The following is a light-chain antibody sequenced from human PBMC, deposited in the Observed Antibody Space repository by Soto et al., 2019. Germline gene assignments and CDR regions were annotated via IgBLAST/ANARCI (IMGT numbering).Light chain of an antibody. V-gene: IGKV1-39*01. CDR2: AAS. Sequence: DIQMTQSPSSLSASVGDRVTITCRASQSISSYLNWYQQKPGKAPKLLIYAASSLQSGVPSRFSGSGSGTDFTLTISSLQPEDFATYYCQQGYSTPVTFGKGHDWRLN. CDR1: QSISSY. CDR3: QQGYSTPVT. J-gene: IGKJ5*01.